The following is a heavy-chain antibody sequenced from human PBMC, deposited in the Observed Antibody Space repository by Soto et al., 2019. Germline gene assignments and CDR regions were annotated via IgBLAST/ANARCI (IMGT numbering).Heavy chain of an antibody. J-gene: IGHJ3*02. CDR2: INPSGGST. V-gene: IGHV1-46*01. D-gene: IGHD1-26*01. CDR1: GYAFTSYY. CDR3: ARDTRNGREKRAFDI. Sequence: ASVKVSCKASGYAFTSYYMHWVRQAPGQGLEWMGIINPSGGSTSYAQKCQGRVTMTRDTSTSTAYMELSSLRSEDTAVYYCARDTRNGREKRAFDIWGQGTRVTVSS.